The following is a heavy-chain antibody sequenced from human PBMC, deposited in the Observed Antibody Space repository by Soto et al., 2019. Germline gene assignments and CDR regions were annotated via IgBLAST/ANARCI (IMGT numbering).Heavy chain of an antibody. V-gene: IGHV1-69*13. J-gene: IGHJ5*02. Sequence: GASVKVSCKASGGTFSSYAISWVRQAPGQGLEWMGGIIPIFGTANYAQKFQGRVTITADESTSTAYMELSSLRSEDTAVYYCARPYSSSTPSFDPWGQGTLVTVSS. CDR2: IIPIFGTA. CDR3: ARPYSSSTPSFDP. CDR1: GGTFSSYA. D-gene: IGHD6-6*01.